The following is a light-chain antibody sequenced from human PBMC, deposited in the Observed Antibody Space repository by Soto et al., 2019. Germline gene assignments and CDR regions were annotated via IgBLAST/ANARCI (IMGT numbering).Light chain of an antibody. CDR1: SSNIGAGYD. J-gene: IGLJ2*01. CDR3: QSYDSSLSGGVV. Sequence: QSVLTQPPSVSGAPGQRVTISCTGSSSNIGAGYDVHWYQQLPGTAPKLLIYGNSNRTSGVPDRFSGSKSGTSASLAITGLQAEDEAYSYCQSYDSSLSGGVVFGGGTTLTVL. CDR2: GNS. V-gene: IGLV1-40*01.